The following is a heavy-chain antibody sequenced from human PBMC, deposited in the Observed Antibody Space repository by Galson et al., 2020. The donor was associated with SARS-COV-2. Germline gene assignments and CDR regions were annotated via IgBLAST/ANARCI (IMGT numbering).Heavy chain of an antibody. CDR2: ISAYNGNT. V-gene: IGHV1-18*01. CDR3: AREGGLRYFDPTHFDY. J-gene: IGHJ4*02. CDR1: GYTLTSYG. Sequence: ASVKVSCKASGYTLTSYGISWVRQAPGQGLEWMGWISAYNGNTNYAQKLQGRVTMTTDTSTSTAYMELRSLRSDDTAVYYCAREGGLRYFDPTHFDYWGQGTLVTVSS. D-gene: IGHD3-9*01.